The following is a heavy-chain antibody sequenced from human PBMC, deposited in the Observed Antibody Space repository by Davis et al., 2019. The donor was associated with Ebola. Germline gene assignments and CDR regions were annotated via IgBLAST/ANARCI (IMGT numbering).Heavy chain of an antibody. J-gene: IGHJ4*02. Sequence: ASVKVSCKASGYTFTGYYMHWVRQAPGQGLEWMGWINPNSGGTNYAQKFQGRVTMTRDTSISTAYMELSRLRSDDTAVYYCARDLGDYGAFGDYWGQGTLVTVSS. CDR2: INPNSGGT. CDR3: ARDLGDYGAFGDY. V-gene: IGHV1-2*02. D-gene: IGHD4-17*01. CDR1: GYTFTGYY.